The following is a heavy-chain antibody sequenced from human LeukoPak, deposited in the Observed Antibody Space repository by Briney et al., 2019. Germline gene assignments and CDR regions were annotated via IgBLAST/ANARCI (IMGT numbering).Heavy chain of an antibody. V-gene: IGHV4-4*02. Sequence: PSETLSLTCAVSGGSISSSHWWSWVRQRPGKGLEWIGEINHSGSTNYNPSLKSRVTISVDTSKNQFSLKLSSVTAADTAVYYCARTIPYSSSWYEGRWFDRWGQGTLVTVSS. CDR1: GGSISSSHW. D-gene: IGHD6-13*01. J-gene: IGHJ5*02. CDR2: INHSGST. CDR3: ARTIPYSSSWYEGRWFDR.